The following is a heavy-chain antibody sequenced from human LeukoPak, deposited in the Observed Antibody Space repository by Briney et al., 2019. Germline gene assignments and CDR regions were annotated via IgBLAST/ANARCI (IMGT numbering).Heavy chain of an antibody. CDR1: GFTFSSYS. D-gene: IGHD3-9*01. V-gene: IGHV3-48*01. CDR2: ISSSSSTI. CDR3: AKDEAGGDYDILTGYFDY. Sequence: GGSLRLSCAASGFTFSSYSMNWVRQAPGKGLEWVSYISSSSSTIYYADSVKGRFTISRDNAKNSLYLQMNSLRAEDTAVYYCAKDEAGGDYDILTGYFDYWGQGTLVTVSS. J-gene: IGHJ4*02.